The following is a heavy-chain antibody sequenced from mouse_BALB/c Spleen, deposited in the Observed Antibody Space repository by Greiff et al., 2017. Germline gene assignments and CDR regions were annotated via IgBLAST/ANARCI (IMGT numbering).Heavy chain of an antibody. J-gene: IGHJ4*01. CDR1: GYTFTSYT. Sequence: VQLQQSGAELARPGASVKLSCKASGYTFTSYTMHWVKRRPGQGLEWIGYINPSSGYTNYNQKFKDKATLTADKSSSTVYMQLSSLTSEDSAVYYCARRGYDGAMDYWGQGTPVTVSS. D-gene: IGHD2-2*01. V-gene: IGHV1-4*01. CDR2: INPSSGYT. CDR3: ARRGYDGAMDY.